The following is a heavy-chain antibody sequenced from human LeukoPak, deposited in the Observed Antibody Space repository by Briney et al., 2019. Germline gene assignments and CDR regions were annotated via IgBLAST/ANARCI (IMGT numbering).Heavy chain of an antibody. CDR3: ARDYYSGPGGY. J-gene: IGHJ4*02. D-gene: IGHD1-26*01. CDR2: ISGSGGST. Sequence: GGSLRLSCAASGFTFSSYGMSWVRQAPGKGLEWVSAISGSGGSTYYADSVKGRFSISRDNAKNTLYLQMNSLRAEDTAVYYCARDYYSGPGGYWGQGTLVTVSS. V-gene: IGHV3-23*01. CDR1: GFTFSSYG.